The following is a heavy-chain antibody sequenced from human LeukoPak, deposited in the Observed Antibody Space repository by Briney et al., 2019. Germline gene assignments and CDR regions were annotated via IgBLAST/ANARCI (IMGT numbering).Heavy chain of an antibody. J-gene: IGHJ3*02. Sequence: GGSLRLSCAASGFTFSSYAMSWVRQAPGKGLEWVSAISGSGGSTYYADSVKGRFTISRGNSKNTLYLQMNSLRAEDTAVYYCAKDIVVVPAAIPDAFDIWGQGTMVTVSS. CDR2: ISGSGGST. CDR1: GFTFSSYA. CDR3: AKDIVVVPAAIPDAFDI. D-gene: IGHD2-2*02. V-gene: IGHV3-23*01.